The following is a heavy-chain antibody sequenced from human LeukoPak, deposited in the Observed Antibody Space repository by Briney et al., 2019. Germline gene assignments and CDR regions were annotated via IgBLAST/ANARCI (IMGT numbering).Heavy chain of an antibody. V-gene: IGHV1-69*01. CDR2: IIPLFGTA. Sequence: GSSVKVSCKASGGTFNIYAISWVRQAPGQGLEWMGGIIPLFGTANYAQKFQDKVTITADESTSTAYMELRSLRSEDTAVYYCARGWDYDSGGRPTAYVYWGQGTLVTVSS. J-gene: IGHJ4*02. D-gene: IGHD3-22*01. CDR1: GGTFNIYA. CDR3: ARGWDYDSGGRPTAYVY.